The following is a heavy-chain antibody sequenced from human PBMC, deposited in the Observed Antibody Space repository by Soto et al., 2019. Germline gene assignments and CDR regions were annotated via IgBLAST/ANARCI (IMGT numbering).Heavy chain of an antibody. CDR3: ARGRTSALGTFDY. J-gene: IGHJ4*02. V-gene: IGHV1-18*01. CDR1: GYTFINYD. CDR2: INPYNGNT. Sequence: QVPLVQSGAEMKKPGASVKVSCKASGYTFINYDITWVRQAPGQGLEWMGWINPYNGNTKYPQEFQGRVTMTTDTSTSMAYMELRSLRSDDTAVYFCARGRTSALGTFDYWGQGSLVTVSS.